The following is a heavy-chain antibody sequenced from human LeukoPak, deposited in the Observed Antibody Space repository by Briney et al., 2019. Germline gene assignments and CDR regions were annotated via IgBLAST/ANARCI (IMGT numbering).Heavy chain of an antibody. D-gene: IGHD6-6*01. V-gene: IGHV3-23*01. CDR2: ISAGGGTT. CDR3: ARRDSSRSFDY. J-gene: IGHJ4*02. CDR1: AFTFNNFA. Sequence: GGSPRLSCAASAFTFNNFAMSWVRQAPGKGLEWVSGISAGGGTTIYVDSVKGRFTISRDNSKNTLYLQMNSLRAEDTAVYYCARRDSSRSFDYWGQGTLVTVSS.